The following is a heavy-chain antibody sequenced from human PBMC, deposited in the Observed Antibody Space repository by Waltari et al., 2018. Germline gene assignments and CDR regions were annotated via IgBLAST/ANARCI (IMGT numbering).Heavy chain of an antibody. J-gene: IGHJ4*02. CDR2: IWYDGSNK. Sequence: QVQLVESGGGVVQPGRSLRLSCAASGFTFSSYGLPWVRQAPGKGLEWVAVIWYDGSNKYYADSVKGRFTISRDNSKNTLYLQMNSLRAEDTAVYYCAKDRTGSTLRYFDYWGQGTLVTVSS. CDR3: AKDRTGSTLRYFDY. V-gene: IGHV3-33*06. CDR1: GFTFSSYG.